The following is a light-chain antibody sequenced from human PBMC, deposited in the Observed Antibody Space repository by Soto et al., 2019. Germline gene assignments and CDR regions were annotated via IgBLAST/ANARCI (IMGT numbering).Light chain of an antibody. Sequence: EIVVTQSPVTLSVSPGETATLSCRASQNVFNNLAWYQVKPGQAPRLLIYGASTRATGIPVRFSGSGSGTDFTLTIHSLQSEDFAAYYCQQYNQWLTFGGGTKVELK. CDR2: GAS. J-gene: IGKJ4*01. CDR1: QNVFNN. V-gene: IGKV3-15*01. CDR3: QQYNQWLT.